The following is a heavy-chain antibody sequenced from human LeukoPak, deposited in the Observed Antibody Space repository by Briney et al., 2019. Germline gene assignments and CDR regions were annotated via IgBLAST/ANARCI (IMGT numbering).Heavy chain of an antibody. Sequence: GGSLRLSCAASGFIFSSYGMHWVRQAPGKGLEWAAFIRYDGSNKYYADSVKGRFTISRDNSKNTLHLQMNSLRADDTAVYYCARILDSAWGELGYWGQGTLVTVSS. V-gene: IGHV3-30*02. CDR1: GFIFSSYG. CDR2: IRYDGSNK. J-gene: IGHJ4*02. CDR3: ARILDSAWGELGY. D-gene: IGHD6-19*01.